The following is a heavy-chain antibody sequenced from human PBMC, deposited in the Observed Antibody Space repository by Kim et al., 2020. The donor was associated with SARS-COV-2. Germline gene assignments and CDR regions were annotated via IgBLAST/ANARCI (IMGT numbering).Heavy chain of an antibody. D-gene: IGHD1-26*01. J-gene: IGHJ4*02. CDR2: IYYSGST. Sequence: SETLSLTCTVSGGSISSSNYYWGWIRQPPGKGLEWIGSIYYSGSTYYNPSLKSRVTISVDTSKNQFSLKLSSVTAADTAVYYCARSEGRASGSYYWFPRFDYWGQGTLVTVSS. CDR3: ARSEGRASGSYYWFPRFDY. V-gene: IGHV4-39*07. CDR1: GGSISSSNYY.